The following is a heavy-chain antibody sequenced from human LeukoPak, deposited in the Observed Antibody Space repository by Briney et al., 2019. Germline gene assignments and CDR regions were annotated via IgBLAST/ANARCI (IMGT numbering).Heavy chain of an antibody. V-gene: IGHV4-30-2*01. D-gene: IGHD5-12*01. CDR1: GGAISSGGYS. CDR3: ARGGYSGYDFYFDY. CDR2: IYHSGST. J-gene: IGHJ4*02. Sequence: SQTLSLTRAVSGGAISSGGYSWSWIRQPPGKGLEWIGYIYHSGSTYYNPSLKSRVTISVDRSKNQFSLKLSSVTAADTAVYYCARGGYSGYDFYFDYWGQGTLVTVSS.